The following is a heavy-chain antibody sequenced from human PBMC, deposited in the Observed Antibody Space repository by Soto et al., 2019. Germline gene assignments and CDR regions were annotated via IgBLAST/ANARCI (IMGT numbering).Heavy chain of an antibody. V-gene: IGHV4-34*01. CDR2: INHSGST. Sequence: PGQGLEWSGEINHSGSTNYNPSLKSRVTISVDPSKNQFSLKLSSVTAADTAVYYCARGITIFGVASDYWGQGTSVTGSS. CDR3: ARGITIFGVASDY. D-gene: IGHD3-3*01. J-gene: IGHJ4*02.